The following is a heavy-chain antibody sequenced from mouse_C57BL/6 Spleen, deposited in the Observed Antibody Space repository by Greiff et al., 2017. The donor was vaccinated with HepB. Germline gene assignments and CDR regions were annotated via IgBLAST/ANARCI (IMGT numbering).Heavy chain of an antibody. CDR1: GFTFSNYW. D-gene: IGHD2-4*01. CDR3: TPYYDYATWFAY. J-gene: IGHJ3*01. V-gene: IGHV6-3*01. CDR2: IRLKSDNYAT. Sequence: EVQLQESGGGLVQPGGSMKLSCVASGFTFSNYWMNWVRQSPEKGLEWVAQIRLKSDNYATHYAESVKGRFTISRDDSKSSVYLQMNNLRAEDTGIYYCTPYYDYATWFAYWGQGTLVTVSA.